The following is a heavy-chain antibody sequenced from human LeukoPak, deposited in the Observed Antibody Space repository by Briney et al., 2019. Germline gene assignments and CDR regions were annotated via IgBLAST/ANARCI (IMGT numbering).Heavy chain of an antibody. CDR1: GLTVSSNY. J-gene: IGHJ4*02. D-gene: IGHD4-17*01. CDR3: ARGDYGDYAPPY. V-gene: IGHV3-53*01. CDR2: IYSGGST. Sequence: GGSLRLSCAASGLTVSSNYMSWVRQAPGKGLEWVSVIYSGGSTYYADSVKGRFTISRDNSKNTLYLQMNSLRAEDTAVYYCARGDYGDYAPPYWGQGTLVTVSS.